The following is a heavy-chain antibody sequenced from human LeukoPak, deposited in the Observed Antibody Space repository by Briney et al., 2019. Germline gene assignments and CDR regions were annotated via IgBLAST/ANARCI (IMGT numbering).Heavy chain of an antibody. CDR1: GYTFTGYY. CDR2: INPNSGGT. J-gene: IGHJ4*02. D-gene: IGHD5-12*01. Sequence: ASVKVSCKASGYTFTGYYMHWVRQAPGQGLEWMGWINPNSGGTNYAQKFQGRVTMTRDTSISTAYTELSRLRSDDTAVYYCARINLVATITHFDYWGQGTLVTVSS. CDR3: ARINLVATITHFDY. V-gene: IGHV1-2*02.